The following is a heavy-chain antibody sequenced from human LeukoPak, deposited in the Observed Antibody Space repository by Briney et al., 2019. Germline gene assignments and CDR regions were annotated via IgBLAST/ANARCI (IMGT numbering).Heavy chain of an antibody. J-gene: IGHJ4*02. D-gene: IGHD6-19*01. CDR1: GFTFSSYS. CDR2: ISSSSSTI. Sequence: GGSLRLSCAASGFTFSSYSMNWVRQAPGKGLEWVSYISSSSSTIYYADSVKGRFTISRDNSKNTLYLQMNSLRAEDTAVYYCAKDQYSSGWYNYWGQGTLVTVSS. V-gene: IGHV3-48*01. CDR3: AKDQYSSGWYNY.